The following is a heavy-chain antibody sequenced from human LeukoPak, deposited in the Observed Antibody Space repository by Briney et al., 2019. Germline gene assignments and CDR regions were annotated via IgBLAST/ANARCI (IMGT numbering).Heavy chain of an antibody. CDR3: ARAFWSGSVFYYYYMDV. CDR1: GGSFSGYY. J-gene: IGHJ6*03. CDR2: INHSGST. V-gene: IGHV4-34*01. D-gene: IGHD3-3*01. Sequence: SETLSLTCAVYGGSFSGYYWSWIRQPPGKGLEWIGEINHSGSTNYNPSLKSRVTISVDTSKNQFSLKLSSVTAADTAVYYCARAFWSGSVFYYYYMDVWGKGTTVTVSS.